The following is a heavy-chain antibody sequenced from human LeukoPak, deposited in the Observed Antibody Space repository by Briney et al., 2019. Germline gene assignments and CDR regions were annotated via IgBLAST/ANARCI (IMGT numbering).Heavy chain of an antibody. J-gene: IGHJ4*02. D-gene: IGHD1/OR15-1a*01. V-gene: IGHV3-13*01. Sequence: GGSLRLSCAASGFTFSRYDMHWVRQATGKGLEWVSAIGIGGDTYYPASVKGRFTISRENAKISLYLQMNSLRVEDTAVYYCVRQGTPHGNFDYWGQGTLVTVSS. CDR3: VRQGTPHGNFDY. CDR2: IGIGGDT. CDR1: GFTFSRYD.